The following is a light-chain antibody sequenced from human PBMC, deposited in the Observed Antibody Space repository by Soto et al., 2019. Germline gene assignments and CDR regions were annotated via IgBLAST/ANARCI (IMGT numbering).Light chain of an antibody. CDR3: QQYNNWPRT. J-gene: IGKJ1*01. CDR2: GAS. CDR1: QSVSSN. Sequence: EIVMTQSPATLAVSPGERATLSCRASQSVSSNLAWYQQKPGQAPRLLIHGASTRATGIPVRFSGSGSGTEFSLTINSLQSEDFAVYYCQQYNNWPRTFGQGTKVDIK. V-gene: IGKV3-15*01.